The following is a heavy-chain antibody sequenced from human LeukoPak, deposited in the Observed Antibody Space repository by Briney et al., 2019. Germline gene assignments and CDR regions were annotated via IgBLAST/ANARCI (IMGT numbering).Heavy chain of an antibody. J-gene: IGHJ5*02. D-gene: IGHD3-3*01. CDR1: GFTFSSYA. Sequence: PGGSLRLPCAASGFTFSSYAMHWVRQAPGKGLEWVAVISYDGSNKYYADSVKGRFTISRDNSKNTLYLQMNSLRAEDTAVYYCARGERITIFGVVIIRESNWFDPWGQGTLVTVSS. CDR2: ISYDGSNK. CDR3: ARGERITIFGVVIIRESNWFDP. V-gene: IGHV3-30*01.